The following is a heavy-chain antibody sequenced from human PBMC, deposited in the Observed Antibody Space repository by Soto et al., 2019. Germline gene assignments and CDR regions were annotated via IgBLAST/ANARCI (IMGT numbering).Heavy chain of an antibody. D-gene: IGHD2-21*01. CDR2: INAGNGNT. V-gene: IGHV1-3*01. CDR3: AYCATSYRNVWYAY. J-gene: IGHJ4*02. Sequence: ASVKVSCKASGYTFTSYAMHWVRQAPGQRLEWMGWINAGNGNTKYSQKFQGRVTITRDTSASTAYMELSSLRSEDTAVYYCAYCATSYRNVWYAYWGQGTQVTVSS. CDR1: GYTFTSYA.